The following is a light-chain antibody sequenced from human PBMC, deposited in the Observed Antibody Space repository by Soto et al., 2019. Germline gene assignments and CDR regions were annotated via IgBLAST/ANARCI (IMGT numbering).Light chain of an antibody. CDR1: QSVRSNF. CDR2: GAS. Sequence: EIVMTQSPATLSLSPGERATLSCMASQSVRSNFLAWYQQKPGQAPRILIYGASNRATGIPDRFSGSGSGTDFTLTITRLEPEDFAMYYCQRYDSFRTFGQGTKVDIK. V-gene: IGKV3-20*01. CDR3: QRYDSFRT. J-gene: IGKJ1*01.